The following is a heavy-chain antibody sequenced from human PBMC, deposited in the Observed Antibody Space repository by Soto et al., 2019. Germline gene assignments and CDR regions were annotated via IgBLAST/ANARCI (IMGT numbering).Heavy chain of an antibody. D-gene: IGHD1-26*01. V-gene: IGHV3-9*01. J-gene: IGHJ5*02. CDR2: ISWNSVTI. CDR3: VRSSGSQPRAGWFGP. Sequence: EVHLVESGGGLAQPGWSRRLSCAASGFNFDDHAMHWVRQTPGKGLEWVSGISWNSVTINYADSIKGRFTISRDNAKRTLYLQMNNLRPAETAMYFCVRSSGSQPRAGWFGPWGQGTLVTVS. CDR1: GFNFDDHA.